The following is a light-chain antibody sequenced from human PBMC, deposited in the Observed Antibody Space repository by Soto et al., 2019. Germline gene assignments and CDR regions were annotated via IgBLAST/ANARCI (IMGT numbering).Light chain of an antibody. Sequence: EIVLTQSPGTLSLSPGERATLSCSASQGVNSAYVAWYQQNPGQAARVLIYGASTRATGIPHRFSGSGSGTEFSLTSSRLEPEQSGMYYCQLYGSSPSLAFGGGTEVEIK. CDR2: GAS. CDR3: QLYGSSPSLA. CDR1: QGVNSAY. V-gene: IGKV3-20*01. J-gene: IGKJ4*02.